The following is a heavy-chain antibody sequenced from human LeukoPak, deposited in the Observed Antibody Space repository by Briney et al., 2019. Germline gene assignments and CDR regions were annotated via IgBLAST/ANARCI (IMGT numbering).Heavy chain of an antibody. V-gene: IGHV4-4*07. CDR2: IYTSGST. CDR3: ARDTVFWTGKGHYYYYYMDV. D-gene: IGHD3/OR15-3a*01. J-gene: IGHJ6*03. Sequence: PSETLSLTCTVSGGSISSYYWSWIRQPAGKGLEWIGRIYTSGSTNYNPSLKSRVTMSVDTSKNQFSLKLSSVTAADTAVYYCARDTVFWTGKGHYYYYYMDVWGKGTTVTVSS. CDR1: GGSISSYY.